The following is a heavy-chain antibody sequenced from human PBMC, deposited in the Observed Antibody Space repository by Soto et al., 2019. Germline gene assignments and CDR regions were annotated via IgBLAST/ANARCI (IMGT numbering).Heavy chain of an antibody. V-gene: IGHV3-30-3*01. J-gene: IGHJ6*02. CDR2: ISYDGSNK. D-gene: IGHD6-13*01. CDR3: ARDRRIAAAGYYYYGMDV. Sequence: GGSLRLSCAASGFTFSSYAMHWVRQAPGKGLEWVAVISYDGSNKYYADSVKGRFTISRDNSKNTLYLQMNSLRAEDTAVYYCARDRRIAAAGYYYYGMDVWGQGTTVTVSS. CDR1: GFTFSSYA.